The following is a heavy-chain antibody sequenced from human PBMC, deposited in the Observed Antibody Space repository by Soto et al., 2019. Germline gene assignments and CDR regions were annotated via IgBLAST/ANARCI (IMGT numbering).Heavy chain of an antibody. D-gene: IGHD5-12*01. J-gene: IGHJ4*02. CDR2: IIPLLNIA. CDR1: GGPFSNDI. V-gene: IGHV1-69*08. Sequence: QVQLVQSGAEVKKPGSSVKVSCKASGGPFSNDIITWVRQAPGQGLEWMGRIIPLLNIANYAQKFQCRVTITADRSTGTAYMELNSLRSEDTAVYYCARDSPIGSTFSGYDAIDYWGQGTLVTVSS. CDR3: ARDSPIGSTFSGYDAIDY.